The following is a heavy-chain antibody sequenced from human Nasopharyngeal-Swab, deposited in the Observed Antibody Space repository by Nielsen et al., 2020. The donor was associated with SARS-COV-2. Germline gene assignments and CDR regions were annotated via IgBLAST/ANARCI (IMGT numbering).Heavy chain of an antibody. Sequence: SGPTLVKPTQTLTLTCAFSGFSLSTSGVGVGWIRQPPGKALAWLALIYWDDDKRYSPSLKSRLTITKDTSKNQVVLSMTNMDPVDTATYYCAHSRSSGWYHPYSYYYGMDVWGQGTTVAVSS. CDR3: AHSRSSGWYHPYSYYYGMDV. CDR2: IYWDDDK. CDR1: GFSLSTSGVG. J-gene: IGHJ6*02. V-gene: IGHV2-5*02. D-gene: IGHD6-19*01.